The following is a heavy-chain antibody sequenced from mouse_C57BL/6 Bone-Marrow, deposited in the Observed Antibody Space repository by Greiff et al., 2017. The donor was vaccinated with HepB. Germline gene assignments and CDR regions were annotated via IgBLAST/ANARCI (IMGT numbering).Heavy chain of an antibody. CDR1: GYPITSGYY. D-gene: IGHD3-2*02. CDR3: ARASSGYLDY. CDR2: ISYDGSN. J-gene: IGHJ2*01. Sequence: EVHLVESGPGLVKPSQSLSLTCSVTGYPITSGYYWNWIRQFPGNKLEWMGYISYDGSNNYNPSLKNRISITRDTSKNQFFLKLNSVTTEDTATYYCARASSGYLDYWGQGTTLTVSS. V-gene: IGHV3-6*01.